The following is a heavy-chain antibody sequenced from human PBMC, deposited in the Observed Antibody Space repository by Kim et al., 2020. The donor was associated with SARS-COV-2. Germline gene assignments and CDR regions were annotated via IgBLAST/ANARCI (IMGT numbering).Heavy chain of an antibody. J-gene: IGHJ6*02. D-gene: IGHD6-13*01. Sequence: ADSVKGRFTISRDNAKNTLYLQMNSLRAEDTGVYYCATYSSSWYGGGMDVWGQGTTVTVSS. CDR3: ATYSSSWYGGGMDV. V-gene: IGHV3-74*01.